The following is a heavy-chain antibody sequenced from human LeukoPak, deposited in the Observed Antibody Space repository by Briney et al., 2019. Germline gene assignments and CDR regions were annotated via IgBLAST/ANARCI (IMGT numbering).Heavy chain of an antibody. Sequence: GGSLRLSCAASGFTFSSYSMNWVRQAPGKGLEWVSSISSSSSYIYYADSLKGRFTISRDNAKKSLYLQMNSLRAEDTAVYYCAKGSQLLNWFDPWGQGTLVTVSS. D-gene: IGHD2-2*01. V-gene: IGHV3-21*04. J-gene: IGHJ5*02. CDR3: AKGSQLLNWFDP. CDR1: GFTFSSYS. CDR2: ISSSSSYI.